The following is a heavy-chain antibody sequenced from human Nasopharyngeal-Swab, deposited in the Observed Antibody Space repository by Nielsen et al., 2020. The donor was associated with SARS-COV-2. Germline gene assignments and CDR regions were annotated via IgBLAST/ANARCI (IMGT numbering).Heavy chain of an antibody. CDR3: ARHSRVTTVVVVTLFDF. Sequence: SETLSLTCSVSGGSIRDNNYYWSWIRQPPGKGLEWIGSMSYSGVTFYNPSLRNRVTLSVATSKNLLSLKLDSVTAADTALYYCARHSRVTTVVVVTLFDFWGQGIQVTVSS. D-gene: IGHD3-22*01. J-gene: IGHJ4*02. CDR2: MSYSGVT. V-gene: IGHV4-39*01. CDR1: GGSIRDNNYY.